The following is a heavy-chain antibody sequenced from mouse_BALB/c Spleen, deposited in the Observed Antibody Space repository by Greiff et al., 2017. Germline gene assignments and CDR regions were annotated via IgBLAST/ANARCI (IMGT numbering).Heavy chain of an antibody. Sequence: QVQLQQSGAELAKPGASVKMSCKASGYTFTSYWMHWVKQRPGQGLEWIGYINPSTGYTEYNQKFKDKATLTADKSSSTAYMQLSSLTSEDSAVYYCARREDGYYPYYFDYWGQGTTLTVSS. CDR1: GYTFTSYW. CDR3: ARREDGYYPYYFDY. J-gene: IGHJ2*01. CDR2: INPSTGYT. D-gene: IGHD2-3*01. V-gene: IGHV1-7*01.